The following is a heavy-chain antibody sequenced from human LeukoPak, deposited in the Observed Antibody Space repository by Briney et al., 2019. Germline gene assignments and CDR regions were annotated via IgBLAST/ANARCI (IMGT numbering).Heavy chain of an antibody. D-gene: IGHD2-21*01. CDR3: AKAPVTTCRGAYCYPFDY. J-gene: IGHJ4*02. Sequence: PGGSLRLSCAASGFTFSSCAMSWVRQAPGKGLEWVSAISDSGAYTYYADSVKGRFTISRDSSKNTLFLQMNRLRPEDAAVYYCAKAPVTTCRGAYCYPFDYWGQGTLVTVSS. CDR1: GFTFSSCA. V-gene: IGHV3-23*01. CDR2: ISDSGAYT.